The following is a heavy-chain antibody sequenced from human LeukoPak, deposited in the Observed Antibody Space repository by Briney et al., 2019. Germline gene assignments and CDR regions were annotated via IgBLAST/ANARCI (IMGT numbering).Heavy chain of an antibody. CDR2: ISSDGSST. V-gene: IGHV3-74*01. CDR3: ARVSVCSSTSCYSVFDY. CDR1: GFTFRSYY. D-gene: IGHD2-2*01. J-gene: IGHJ4*02. Sequence: GGSLRLSCAASGFTFRSYYMHWVRQAPGKGLVWVSRISSDGSSTNYADSVKGRFTISRDNAKSILHLQMNRLRDEDTAVYYCARVSVCSSTSCYSVFDYLGQGTLVTVSS.